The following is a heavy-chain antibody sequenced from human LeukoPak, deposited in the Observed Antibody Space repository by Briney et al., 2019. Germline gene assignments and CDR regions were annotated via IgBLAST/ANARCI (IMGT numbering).Heavy chain of an antibody. CDR1: GFTFSSYA. V-gene: IGHV3-23*01. Sequence: GGSLRLSCAASGFTFSSYAMSWVRPAPGKGLEWVSALSGSGGSTYYADPVKGRFTISRDNSKITLYLQMNSLRAEDTAVYYCAKGGYSSSWYSPFDYWGQGTLVTVSS. J-gene: IGHJ4*02. CDR2: LSGSGGST. D-gene: IGHD6-13*01. CDR3: AKGGYSSSWYSPFDY.